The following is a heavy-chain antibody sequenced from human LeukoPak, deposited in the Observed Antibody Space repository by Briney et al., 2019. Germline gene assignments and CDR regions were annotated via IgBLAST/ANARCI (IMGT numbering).Heavy chain of an antibody. Sequence: SETLSLTCAVYGGSLSGYYWSWIRQPPGKGLEWIGEINHSGSTNYNPSLKSRVTISVDTSKNQFSLKLSSVTAADTAVYYCARGRSGGSCFPFDYWGQGSLVTVSS. J-gene: IGHJ4*02. D-gene: IGHD2-15*01. CDR3: ARGRSGGSCFPFDY. CDR2: INHSGST. CDR1: GGSLSGYY. V-gene: IGHV4-34*01.